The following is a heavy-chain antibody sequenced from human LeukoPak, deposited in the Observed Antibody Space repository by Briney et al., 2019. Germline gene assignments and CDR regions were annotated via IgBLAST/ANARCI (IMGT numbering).Heavy chain of an antibody. J-gene: IGHJ6*03. CDR2: MNPNSGNT. CDR1: GYTFTIYD. Sequence: ASVKVSCKASGYTFTIYDINWVRQATGQGLEWMGWMNPNSGNTGYAQKFQGRVTMTRNTSISTAYMELSSLRSEDTAVYYCARALTYYDFWSGSYYYYMDVWGKGTTVTVSS. CDR3: ARALTYYDFWSGSYYYYMDV. V-gene: IGHV1-8*01. D-gene: IGHD3-3*01.